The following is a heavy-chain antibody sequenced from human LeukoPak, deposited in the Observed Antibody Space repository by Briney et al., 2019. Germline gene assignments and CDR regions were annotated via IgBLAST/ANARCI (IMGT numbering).Heavy chain of an antibody. Sequence: SETLSLTCTVSGGSISSGGYYWSWIRQHPGKGLEWIGYIYYSGSTYYNPSLKSRVTISVDTSKNQFSLKLSSVTAADTAVYYCAREIQGYDSSGYELYYFDYWGQGTLVTVSS. D-gene: IGHD3-22*01. CDR3: AREIQGYDSSGYELYYFDY. V-gene: IGHV4-61*08. J-gene: IGHJ4*02. CDR1: GGSISSGGYY. CDR2: IYYSGST.